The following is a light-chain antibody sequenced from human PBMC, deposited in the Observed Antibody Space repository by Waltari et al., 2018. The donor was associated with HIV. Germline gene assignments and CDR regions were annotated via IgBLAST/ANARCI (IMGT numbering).Light chain of an antibody. V-gene: IGLV1-47*01. J-gene: IGLJ3*02. CDR3: AAWDDSLSGRV. CDR2: RNN. CDR1: SSNIGKHF. Sequence: QSGLTQPPSASGTPGQRVTISCSGSSSNIGKHFVYWYQQLPGTAPKLLISRNNQRPSGVPDRFSGSKSGTLASLAISGLRSEDEADYYCAAWDDSLSGRVFGGGTKLTVL.